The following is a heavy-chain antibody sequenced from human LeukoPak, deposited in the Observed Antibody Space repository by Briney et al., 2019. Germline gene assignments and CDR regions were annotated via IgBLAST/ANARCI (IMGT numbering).Heavy chain of an antibody. CDR1: GGSISSSSYY. Sequence: PSETLSLTCTVSGGSISSSSYYWGWIRQPPGKGLEWIGSISYSGGTYYNPSLKSRVTTSVDTSKNQFSLKLSSVTAEDTAVYYCARDTPFREYSYYYYYMDVWGKGTTVTISS. D-gene: IGHD5-24*01. CDR3: ARDTPFREYSYYYYYMDV. V-gene: IGHV4-39*07. CDR2: ISYSGGT. J-gene: IGHJ6*03.